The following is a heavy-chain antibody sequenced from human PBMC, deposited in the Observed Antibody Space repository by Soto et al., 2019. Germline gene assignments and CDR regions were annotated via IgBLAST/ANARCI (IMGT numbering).Heavy chain of an antibody. CDR3: ARVGVMVSKFSYYQAMDV. V-gene: IGHV1-69*01. Sequence: QVQLVQSGAEVKKPGSSVRVSCKASGGTLNNYGIYWVRQAPGQGLEWMGGTIPALGTTTYVQKFRGRVTINADDSTSASYMEMSSLAAEDTAIYYCARVGVMVSKFSYYQAMDVWGQGTTVTVSS. D-gene: IGHD5-18*01. J-gene: IGHJ6*02. CDR1: GGTLNNYG. CDR2: TIPALGTT.